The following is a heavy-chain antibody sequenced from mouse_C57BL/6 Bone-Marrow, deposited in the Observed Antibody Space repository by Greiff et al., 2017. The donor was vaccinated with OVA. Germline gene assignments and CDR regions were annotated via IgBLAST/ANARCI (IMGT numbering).Heavy chain of an antibody. J-gene: IGHJ1*03. V-gene: IGHV1-64*01. D-gene: IGHD1-1*01. CDR2: IHPNSGST. CDR1: GYTFTSYW. CDR3: ARRYYDSSYGYFDV. Sequence: QVQLQQPGAELVKPGASVKLSCKASGYTFTSYWMPWVKQRPGHGLEWIGMIHPNSGSTNYNEKFKSKATLTVDKSSSTAYMQLSSLTSEDSAVYYCARRYYDSSYGYFDVWGTGTTVTVSS.